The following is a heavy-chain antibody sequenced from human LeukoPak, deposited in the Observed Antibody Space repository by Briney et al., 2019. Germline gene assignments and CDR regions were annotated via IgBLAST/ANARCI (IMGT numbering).Heavy chain of an antibody. V-gene: IGHV4-38-2*02. D-gene: IGHD2-2*01. CDR1: GYSISSGYQ. CDR2: IYHSGSA. J-gene: IGHJ5*02. CDR3: ARDPRWLTPDCTSTSCYENYFDP. Sequence: SETLSLTCAVSGYSISSGYQWAWIRQSPGKGREWIGSIYHSGSAHYNPSLKSRVTISVETSKNQFSLKMSSVTAADTAVYYCARDPRWLTPDCTSTSCYENYFDPWGQGTLVTVSS.